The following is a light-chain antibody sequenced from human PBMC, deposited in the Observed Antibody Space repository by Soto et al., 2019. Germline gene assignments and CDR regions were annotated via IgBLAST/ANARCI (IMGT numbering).Light chain of an antibody. Sequence: EIVMTQSPATLSVSPGERATLSCRASQSVSTNLAWSQKKPGQAPRLLIYGASTRSTGIPARFSGSGSGTEFTLAISSLQSEDFALYYCQQYNNWPLWTFGQGTKVEIK. CDR1: QSVSTN. CDR3: QQYNNWPLWT. V-gene: IGKV3-15*01. CDR2: GAS. J-gene: IGKJ1*01.